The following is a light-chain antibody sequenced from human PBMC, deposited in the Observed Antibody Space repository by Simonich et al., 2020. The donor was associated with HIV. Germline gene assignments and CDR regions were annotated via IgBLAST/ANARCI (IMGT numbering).Light chain of an antibody. J-gene: IGLJ2*01. V-gene: IGLV1-40*01. CDR3: QSYDSSLSAVV. CDR1: RSNIGAGYD. CDR2: DNT. Sequence: QSVLTPPPSVSGAPGQRVTISCTGCRSNIGAGYDVHWYQQLPGTTPKLLIDDNTKRPSGVPDRFSGSKSGTSASLAITGLQAEDEADYYCQSYDSSLSAVVFGGGTKLTVL.